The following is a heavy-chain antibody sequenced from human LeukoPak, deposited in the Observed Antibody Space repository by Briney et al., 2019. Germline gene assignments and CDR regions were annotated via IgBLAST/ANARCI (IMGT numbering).Heavy chain of an antibody. V-gene: IGHV4-59*01. CDR1: GGSINSYY. CDR3: AREDQLLTGWFDP. CDR2: IYYSGSI. Sequence: SETLSLTCTVSGGSINSYYWSWIRQPPGKGLEWIGYIYYSGSINYNPSLKSRVTISVDTSKNQFSLKLSSVTAADTAVYYCAREDQLLTGWFDPWGQGTLVTVSS. D-gene: IGHD2-2*01. J-gene: IGHJ5*02.